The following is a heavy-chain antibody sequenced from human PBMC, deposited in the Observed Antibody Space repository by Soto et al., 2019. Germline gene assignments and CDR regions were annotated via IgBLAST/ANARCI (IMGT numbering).Heavy chain of an antibody. D-gene: IGHD1-1*01. CDR2: TKPDGSEK. CDR1: GFTFNTRW. Sequence: GGSLRLSCAASGFTFNTRWMSWARQAPGTGLEWVAHTKPDGSEKYYVDSARGRFTISRDNARNSLYLQMNSLRADDTALYYCVAWGTSTSNPWGQGTLVTVSS. CDR3: VAWGTSTSNP. J-gene: IGHJ5*02. V-gene: IGHV3-7*01.